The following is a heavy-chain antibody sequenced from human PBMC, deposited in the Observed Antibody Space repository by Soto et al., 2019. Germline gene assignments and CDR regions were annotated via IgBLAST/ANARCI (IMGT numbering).Heavy chain of an antibody. CDR2: ISSSSSYI. Sequence: LRLSCAASGFTFSSYSMNWVRQAPGKGLEWVSSISSSSSYIYYADSVKGRFTISRDNAKNSLYLQMNSLRAEDTAVYYCARAPSMVRGTPYYYGMDVWGQGTTVTVSS. CDR3: ARAPSMVRGTPYYYGMDV. D-gene: IGHD3-10*01. J-gene: IGHJ6*02. V-gene: IGHV3-21*01. CDR1: GFTFSSYS.